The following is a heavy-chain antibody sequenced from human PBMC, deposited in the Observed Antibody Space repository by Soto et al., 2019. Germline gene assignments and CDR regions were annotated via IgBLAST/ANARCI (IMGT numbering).Heavy chain of an antibody. Sequence: SETLSLTCTVSGGSVSSGSYYWSWIRQPPGKGLEWIGYIYYSGSTNYNPSLKSRVTISVDTSKNQFSLKLSSVTAADTAVYYCAAQTVVVTAFNWFDPWGQGTLVTVSS. CDR3: AAQTVVVTAFNWFDP. CDR2: IYYSGST. J-gene: IGHJ5*02. V-gene: IGHV4-61*01. CDR1: GGSVSSGSYY. D-gene: IGHD2-21*02.